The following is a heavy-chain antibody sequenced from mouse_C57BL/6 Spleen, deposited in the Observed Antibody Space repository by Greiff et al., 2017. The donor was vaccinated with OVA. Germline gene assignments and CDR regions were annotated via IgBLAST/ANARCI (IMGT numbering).Heavy chain of an antibody. D-gene: IGHD2-4*01. V-gene: IGHV6-3*01. CDR2: IRLKSDNYAT. CDR3: TGGVYYDYDGFAY. J-gene: IGHJ3*01. CDR1: GFTFSNYW. Sequence: EVKVEESGGGLVQPGGSMKLSCVASGFTFSNYWMNWVRQSPEKGLEWVAQIRLKSDNYATHYAESVKGRFTISRDDSKSSVYLQMNNLRAEDTGIYYCTGGVYYDYDGFAYWGQGTLVTVSA.